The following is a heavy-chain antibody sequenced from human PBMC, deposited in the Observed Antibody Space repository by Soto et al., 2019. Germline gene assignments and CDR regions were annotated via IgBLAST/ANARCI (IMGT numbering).Heavy chain of an antibody. D-gene: IGHD2-2*02. J-gene: IGHJ6*02. V-gene: IGHV1-69*01. Sequence: QVQLVQSGAEVKKPGSSVKVSCKASGGTFSSYAISWVRQAPGQGLEWMGGIIPIFGTANYAQKFQGRVTITADESTSRAYVELSSLRSEDTGVYYCARVGGGYCSSTSCYSPGYYNGMDRWGQGTTVTVSS. CDR1: GGTFSSYA. CDR2: IIPIFGTA. CDR3: ARVGGGYCSSTSCYSPGYYNGMDR.